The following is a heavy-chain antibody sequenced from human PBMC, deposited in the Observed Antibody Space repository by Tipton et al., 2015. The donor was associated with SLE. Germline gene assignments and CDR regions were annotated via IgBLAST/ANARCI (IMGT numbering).Heavy chain of an antibody. D-gene: IGHD6-13*01. CDR2: IYPGDSET. CDR1: GYNFNTYW. CDR3: ARKSGSSWTDAFDI. J-gene: IGHJ3*02. V-gene: IGHV5-51*03. Sequence: QLVQSGAEVKKPGESLKTSCKASGYNFNTYWIGWVRQMPGKGLEWMAIIYPGDSETKYSPSFQGQITISADKSIRTAYLQWNSLKASDTAMYYCARKSGSSWTDAFDIWGQGTMVTVSS.